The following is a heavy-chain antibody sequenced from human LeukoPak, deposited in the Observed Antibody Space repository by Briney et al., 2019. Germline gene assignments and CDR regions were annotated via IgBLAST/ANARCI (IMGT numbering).Heavy chain of an antibody. CDR2: VSWNSGSI. V-gene: IGHV3-9*01. J-gene: IGHJ4*02. CDR1: GFTFDDYA. D-gene: IGHD3-10*01. Sequence: GGSLRLSCAASGFTFDDYAMHWVRQAPGKGLEWVSGVSWNSGSIGYADSVKGRFTISRDNAKNSLYLQMNSLRAEDTALYYCASREKDYFDYWGQGTLVTVSS. CDR3: ASREKDYFDY.